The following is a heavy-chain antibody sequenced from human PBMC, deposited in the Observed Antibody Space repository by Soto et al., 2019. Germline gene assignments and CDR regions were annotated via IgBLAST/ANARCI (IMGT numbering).Heavy chain of an antibody. J-gene: IGHJ5*02. CDR3: ARGGGIAAHNWFDP. CDR1: GGTFSSYA. CDR2: IIPIFGTA. V-gene: IGHV1-69*06. Sequence: QVQLVQTGAEVKKTGSSVKVSCKASGGTFSSYAISWVRQAPGQRLEWMGGIIPIFGTANYAQKFQGRVTITADKSTSTAYMELSSLRSEDTAVYYCARGGGIAAHNWFDPWGQGTLVTVSS. D-gene: IGHD6-13*01.